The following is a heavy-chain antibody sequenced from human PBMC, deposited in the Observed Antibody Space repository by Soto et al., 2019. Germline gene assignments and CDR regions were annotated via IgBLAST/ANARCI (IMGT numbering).Heavy chain of an antibody. J-gene: IGHJ4*02. CDR3: AKDGPTAPLIAAAGTPDY. V-gene: IGHV3-30*18. CDR1: GFTFSSYG. CDR2: ISYDGSNK. Sequence: QVQLVESGGGVVQPGRSLRLSCAASGFTFSSYGMHWVRQAPGKGLEWVAVISYDGSNKYYADSVKGRFTISRDNSKNTLYLQMNSLRAEDTAVYYCAKDGPTAPLIAAAGTPDYWGQGTLVTVSS. D-gene: IGHD6-13*01.